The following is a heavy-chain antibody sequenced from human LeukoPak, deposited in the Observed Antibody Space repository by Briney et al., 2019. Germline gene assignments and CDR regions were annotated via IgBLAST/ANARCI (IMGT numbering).Heavy chain of an antibody. CDR1: GFTFDDYA. CDR3: AKENRYDILTGYYKA. CDR2: ISGDGGST. J-gene: IGHJ5*02. Sequence: GGSLRLSCATSGFTFDDYAMHWVRQAPGKGLEWVSLISGDGGSTYYADSVKGRFTISRDNSKNSLYLQMNSLRTEDTALYYCAKENRYDILTGYYKAWGQGTLVTVSS. D-gene: IGHD3-9*01. V-gene: IGHV3-43*02.